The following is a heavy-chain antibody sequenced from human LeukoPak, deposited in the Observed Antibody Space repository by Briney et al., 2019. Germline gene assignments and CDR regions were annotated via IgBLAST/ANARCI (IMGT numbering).Heavy chain of an antibody. J-gene: IGHJ4*02. CDR2: IYYSGST. D-gene: IGHD4-17*01. CDR1: GGSISSYY. CDR3: ARDYGDHRVDY. V-gene: IGHV4-59*12. Sequence: SETLSLTCTVSGGSISSYYWSWIRQPPGKGLEWIGYIYYSGSTNYNPSLKSRITISIDTSKKQFALKLSSVTATDTAVYYCARDYGDHRVDYWGQGTLVTVSS.